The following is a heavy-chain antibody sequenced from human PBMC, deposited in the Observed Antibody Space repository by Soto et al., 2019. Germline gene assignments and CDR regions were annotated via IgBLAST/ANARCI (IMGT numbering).Heavy chain of an antibody. D-gene: IGHD3-9*01. V-gene: IGHV3-23*01. Sequence: GGSLRLSCAASGFTFSSYAMSWVRQAPGKGLEWVSAISGSGGSTYYADSVKGRFTISRDNSKNTLYLQMNSLRAEDTAVYYCAKGGDYDILTGYFDYWGQGTLVPVSS. J-gene: IGHJ4*02. CDR1: GFTFSSYA. CDR2: ISGSGGST. CDR3: AKGGDYDILTGYFDY.